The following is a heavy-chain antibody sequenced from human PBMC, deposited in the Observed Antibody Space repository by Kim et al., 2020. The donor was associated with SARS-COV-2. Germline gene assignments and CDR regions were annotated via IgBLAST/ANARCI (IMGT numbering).Heavy chain of an antibody. Sequence: TYYNPSLKSRVTISVDTSKNQFSLKLSSVTAADTAVYYCARGRVSDGLSPWGQGTLVTVSS. D-gene: IGHD3-10*01. CDR3: ARGRVSDGLSP. CDR2: T. V-gene: IGHV4-31*02. J-gene: IGHJ5*02.